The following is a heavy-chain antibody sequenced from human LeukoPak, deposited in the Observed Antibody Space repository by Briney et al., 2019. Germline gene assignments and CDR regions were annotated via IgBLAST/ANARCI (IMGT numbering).Heavy chain of an antibody. CDR2: INPNSGGT. D-gene: IGHD6-19*01. J-gene: IGHJ6*03. CDR3: ARRKRQWLVPNYYYYYMDV. Sequence: ASVKVSCKASGYTFTGYYMHWVRQAPGQGLEWMGWINPNSGGTNYAQKLQGRVAMTTDTSTSTAYMELRSLRSDDTAVYYCARRKRQWLVPNYYYYYMDVWGKGTTVTVSS. CDR1: GYTFTGYY. V-gene: IGHV1-2*02.